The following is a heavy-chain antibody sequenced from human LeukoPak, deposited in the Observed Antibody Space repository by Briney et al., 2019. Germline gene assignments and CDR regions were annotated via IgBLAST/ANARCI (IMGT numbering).Heavy chain of an antibody. Sequence: GGSLRLSCAASGFTFSSYSMNWVRQAPGKGLEWVSYISSSSTTIYYADSVKGRFTISRDNAKNSLYLQMNSLRAEDTAVYYCAAYSPPNYWGQGALLTVSS. CDR2: ISSSSTTI. CDR3: AAYSPPNY. CDR1: GFTFSSYS. D-gene: IGHD6-13*01. J-gene: IGHJ4*02. V-gene: IGHV3-48*01.